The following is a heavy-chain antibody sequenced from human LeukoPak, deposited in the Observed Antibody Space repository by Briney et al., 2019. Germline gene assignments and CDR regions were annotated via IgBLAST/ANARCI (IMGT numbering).Heavy chain of an antibody. CDR1: GGSISSYY. J-gene: IGHJ4*02. V-gene: IGHV4-59*01. CDR3: ASLHSSSRYFDY. CDR2: IYYSGST. D-gene: IGHD6-13*01. Sequence: SETLSLTCTVSGGSISSYYWSWIRQPPGKGLEWIGYIYYSGSTNYNPSLKSRVTISVDTSKNQFSLKLSSVTAADTAVYYCASLHSSSRYFDYWGQGTLVTVSS.